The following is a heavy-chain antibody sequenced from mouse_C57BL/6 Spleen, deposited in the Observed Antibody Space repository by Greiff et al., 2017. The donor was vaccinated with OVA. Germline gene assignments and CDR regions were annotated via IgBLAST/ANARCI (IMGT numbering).Heavy chain of an antibody. J-gene: IGHJ4*01. V-gene: IGHV1-81*01. Sequence: VQLQQSGAELARPGASVTLSCKASGYTFTSSGISWVKQRTGQGLEWIGEIYPRSGNTYYNEKFKGKATLTADKSSSTAYMELRSLTSEDSAVYFCARTPYYGSSYGAMDYWGQGTSVTVSS. D-gene: IGHD1-1*01. CDR3: ARTPYYGSSYGAMDY. CDR2: IYPRSGNT. CDR1: GYTFTSSG.